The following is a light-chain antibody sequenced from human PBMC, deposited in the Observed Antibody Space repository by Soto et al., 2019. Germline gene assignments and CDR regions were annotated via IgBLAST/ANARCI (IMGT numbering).Light chain of an antibody. Sequence: DIQMTQSPSSLSASVGDTVTITCQASPDITNHLNWYQHKPGKAPNLLIYDASHLETGVPSRFTGSGSGTYFTLTISSLQSEDIATDYCQKYDGVPQFGPGTRVDF. CDR1: PDITNH. J-gene: IGKJ3*01. CDR3: QKYDGVPQ. V-gene: IGKV1-33*01. CDR2: DAS.